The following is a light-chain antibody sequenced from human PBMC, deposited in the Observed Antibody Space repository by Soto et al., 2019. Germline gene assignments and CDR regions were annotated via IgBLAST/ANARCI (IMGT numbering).Light chain of an antibody. J-gene: IGLJ1*01. CDR1: SSDVGGYNY. Sequence: QSALTQPASVSGSPGQSITISCTGTSSDVGGYNYVSWYQQRPGKAPKLVIYEVTKRPSGVPDRFSGSKSGSTASLTVSGLQADDEADYYCASYAGTRLFVFGSGTKLTVL. CDR2: EVT. V-gene: IGLV2-8*01. CDR3: ASYAGTRLFV.